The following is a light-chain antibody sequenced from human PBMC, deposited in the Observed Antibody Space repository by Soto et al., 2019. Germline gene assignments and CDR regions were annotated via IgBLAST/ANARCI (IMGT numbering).Light chain of an antibody. CDR2: GAS. Sequence: ENVLTQSPGTLSLSPGEEATLSCRASQSVNNNYLAWYQQKPGQAPRLLIYGASTRATGIPDRFSGSGSGTDFTLTISRLEPEDFAVYYCHQYGSSPRTFGPGTKVDIK. CDR1: QSVNNNY. CDR3: HQYGSSPRT. J-gene: IGKJ1*01. V-gene: IGKV3-20*01.